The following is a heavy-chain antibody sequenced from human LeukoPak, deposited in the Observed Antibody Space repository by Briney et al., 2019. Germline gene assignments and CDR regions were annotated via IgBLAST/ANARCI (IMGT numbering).Heavy chain of an antibody. V-gene: IGHV1-69*04. D-gene: IGHD3-22*01. CDR3: ASPPADYYDSRDYFDY. J-gene: IGHJ4*02. CDR2: IIPILGMA. Sequence: SVKVSCKASGGTFSSYVISWVRQAPGQGREWMGRIIPILGMANYAQKFQGRVTITADKSTSTAYMELSSLRSEDTAVYYCASPPADYYDSRDYFDYWGQGTLVTVSS. CDR1: GGTFSSYV.